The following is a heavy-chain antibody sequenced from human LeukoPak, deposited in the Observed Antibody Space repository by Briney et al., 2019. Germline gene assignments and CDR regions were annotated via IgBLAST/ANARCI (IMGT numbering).Heavy chain of an antibody. J-gene: IGHJ4*02. V-gene: IGHV3-15*01. CDR1: GFTFSNAW. CDR2: IKSKTDGGTT. Sequence: GGSLTLSCAASGFTFSNAWLSWGRQAPGKGLEWVGRIKSKTDGGTTDYAATVTGRFNISRDDSKTTLYLQMNSLKTEDTAVYYCTTVLRTETGGAVAGSHWGQGTLVTVSS. CDR3: TTVLRTETGGAVAGSH. D-gene: IGHD6-19*01.